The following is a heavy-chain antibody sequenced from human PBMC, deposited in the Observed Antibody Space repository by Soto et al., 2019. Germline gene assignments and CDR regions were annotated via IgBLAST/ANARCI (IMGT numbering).Heavy chain of an antibody. V-gene: IGHV3-72*01. CDR2: IRRKANSYTT. J-gene: IGHJ6*02. CDR3: ARLGGWSGGSSGMDV. CDR1: GLIFSDYH. D-gene: IGHD6-19*01. Sequence: EVQLVESGGGLVQPGGSLRLSCAASGLIFSDYHMDWVRQAPGKWLEWVGRIRRKANSYTTEYAASVKGRFTISREASKNSLYLQMNILKSENTAVYYCARLGGWSGGSSGMDVWGHGPTVTVSS.